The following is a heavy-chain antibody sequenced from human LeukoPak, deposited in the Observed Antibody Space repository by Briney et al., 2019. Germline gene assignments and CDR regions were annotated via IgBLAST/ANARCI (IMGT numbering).Heavy chain of an antibody. CDR2: ISSSSSYI. Sequence: GGSLRLSCAASGFTFSSYSMNWVRQAPGKGLEWVSSISSSSSYIYYADSVKGRFTISRDNAKNSLCLQMNSLRAEDTAVYYCARGWYSNYFDYWGQGTLVTVSS. D-gene: IGHD2-15*01. CDR3: ARGWYSNYFDY. CDR1: GFTFSSYS. J-gene: IGHJ4*02. V-gene: IGHV3-21*01.